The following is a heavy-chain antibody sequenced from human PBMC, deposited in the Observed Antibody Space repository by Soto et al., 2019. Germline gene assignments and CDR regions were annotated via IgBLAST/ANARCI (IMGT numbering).Heavy chain of an antibody. CDR1: GVSVSSGTYY. Sequence: ASETLSLTCTVSGVSVSSGTYYWSWIRQPPGKGLEWIGYIYYSGSTDYNPSLKSRVTISVDTSKNQFSLKLSSVTAADTAVYYCARVAFGDSSDYWGQGTLVTVSS. V-gene: IGHV4-61*01. D-gene: IGHD3-10*01. J-gene: IGHJ4*02. CDR2: IYYSGST. CDR3: ARVAFGDSSDY.